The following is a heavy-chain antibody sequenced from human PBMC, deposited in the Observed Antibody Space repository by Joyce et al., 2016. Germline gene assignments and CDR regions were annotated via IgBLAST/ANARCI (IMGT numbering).Heavy chain of an antibody. Sequence: EVQLAESGGGLVNPGGSLRLSCAASGFTFTSYAITWVRQGPGKGLEWVSSISSSGSRIYYADSVKGRLTISRDSAKVYLQMNSLRAEDTAVYYCVRGRRSGGPYYFDYWGQGTLVTVSS. J-gene: IGHJ4*02. CDR2: ISSSGSRI. CDR3: VRGRRSGGPYYFDY. CDR1: GFTFTSYA. V-gene: IGHV3-21*02. D-gene: IGHD2-15*01.